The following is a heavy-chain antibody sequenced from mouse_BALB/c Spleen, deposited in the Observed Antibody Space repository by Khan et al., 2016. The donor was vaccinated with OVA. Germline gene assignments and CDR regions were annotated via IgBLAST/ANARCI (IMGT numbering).Heavy chain of an antibody. CDR1: GFSLTSYG. D-gene: IGHD1-1*01. Sequence: QVQLKESGPGLVAPSQSLSIICTVSGFSLTSYGVHWVRQPPGKGLEWLGVMWAGGSTNYNSALMSRLSISIDNSKSQVFLKMNRLQTDDTDMYYCARPEYGSAWFAYWGQGTLVTVSA. J-gene: IGHJ3*01. CDR2: MWAGGST. V-gene: IGHV2-9*02. CDR3: ARPEYGSAWFAY.